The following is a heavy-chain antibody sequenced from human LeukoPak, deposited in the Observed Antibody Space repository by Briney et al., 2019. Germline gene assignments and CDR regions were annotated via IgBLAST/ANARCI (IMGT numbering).Heavy chain of an antibody. J-gene: IGHJ1*01. CDR2: IKSDGST. Sequence: GGSLRLSCAASGFTFSTYWMHWVRQAPGKGLVWVSPIKSDGSTNYADSVKGRFTISRDNAKNTLSLQMNSLRPEDTGVYYCARAPSEIGGYYPEYFRHWGQGTLVTVSS. D-gene: IGHD3-3*01. CDR3: ARAPSEIGGYYPEYFRH. CDR1: GFTFSTYW. V-gene: IGHV3-74*01.